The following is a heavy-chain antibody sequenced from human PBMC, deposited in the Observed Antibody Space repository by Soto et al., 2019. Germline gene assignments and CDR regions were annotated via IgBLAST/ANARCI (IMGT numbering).Heavy chain of an antibody. J-gene: IGHJ6*02. CDR1: GITFSANA. D-gene: IGHD6-13*01. CDR3: AKGLRISAAGPYYSYGMDV. CDR2: ISGSGGST. V-gene: IGHV3-23*01. Sequence: EVQLLESGGGLVQPGGSLRLSCAASGITFSANAMSWVRQAPGKGLEWVSDISGSGGSTYYADSVKGRFTISRDNSKNTLYLQMNSLRAEDTAVYYCAKGLRISAAGPYYSYGMDVWGQGTTVTVSS.